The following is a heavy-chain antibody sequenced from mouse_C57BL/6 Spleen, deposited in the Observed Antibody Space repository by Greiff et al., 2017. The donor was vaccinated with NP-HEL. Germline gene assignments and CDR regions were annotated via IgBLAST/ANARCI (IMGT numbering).Heavy chain of an antibody. J-gene: IGHJ3*01. CDR2: IYPRDGST. CDR3: AGGRGVPPVAY. Sequence: VQLQQSDAELVKPGASVKISCKVSGYTFTDHTIHWMKQRPEQGLDWIGYIYPRDGSTKYNEKFKGKATLTADNSSSTAYMQLNSLTSEVSAVYFCAGGRGVPPVAYWGQGSRVTVAA. V-gene: IGHV1-78*01. CDR1: GYTFTDHT. D-gene: IGHD5-1*01.